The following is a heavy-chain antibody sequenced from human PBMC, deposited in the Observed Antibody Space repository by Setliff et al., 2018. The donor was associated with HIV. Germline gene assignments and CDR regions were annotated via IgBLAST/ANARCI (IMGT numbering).Heavy chain of an antibody. CDR3: ARVRSGAYVWGSYPDY. J-gene: IGHJ4*02. CDR2: IYTSGNT. V-gene: IGHV4-4*08. D-gene: IGHD3-16*02. Sequence: SETLSLTCTVSGDSISGYYWSWIRQPPGKGLEWIGYIYTSGNTNCNPSLKSRVTISVDTSKNQFSLKVRSVTAADTAVYYCARVRSGAYVWGSYPDYWGQGTLVTVSS. CDR1: GDSISGYY.